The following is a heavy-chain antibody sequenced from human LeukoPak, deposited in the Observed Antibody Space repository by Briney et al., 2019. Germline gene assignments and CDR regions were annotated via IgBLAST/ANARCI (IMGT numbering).Heavy chain of an antibody. V-gene: IGHV3-23*01. CDR2: ISGSGDT. CDR3: AKEGGYNYGYLDS. J-gene: IGHJ4*02. CDR1: GFSYSSYA. D-gene: IGHD5-18*01. Sequence: GGSLRLSCAVSGFSYSSYAMSWVRQAPGTGLEGVSTISGSGDTYYVDSVKGRFTISRDNSKNTLYLQMNSLRAEDTAVYYCAKEGGYNYGYLDSWGQGTLVTVSS.